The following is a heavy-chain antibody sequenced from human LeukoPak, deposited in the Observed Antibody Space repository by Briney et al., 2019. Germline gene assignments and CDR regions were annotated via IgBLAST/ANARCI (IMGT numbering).Heavy chain of an antibody. CDR2: ISAYNGNT. CDR1: GYTFTSYG. D-gene: IGHD6-19*01. V-gene: IGHV1-18*01. Sequence: ASVKVSCKASGYTFTSYGISWVRQAPGQGLEWMGWISAYNGNTNYAQKLQGRVTMTTDTSTSTAYMELRSLRSDDTAVYYCARVGSSGWSQEVVYWRQGTLVTVSS. CDR3: ARVGSSGWSQEVVY. J-gene: IGHJ4*02.